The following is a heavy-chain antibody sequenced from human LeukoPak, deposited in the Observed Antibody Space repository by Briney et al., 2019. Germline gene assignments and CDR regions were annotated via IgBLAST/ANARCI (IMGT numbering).Heavy chain of an antibody. CDR2: TSSSGSTI. V-gene: IGHV3-11*01. Sequence: GGSLRLSCAASGFIFSDYYMSWIRQAPGRGLEWVSYTSSSGSTIYNADSVKGRFTISRDNSKNTLYLQMTSLRTEDTAVYYCAKDIRSTGWYKDSWGQGTLVTVSS. CDR1: GFIFSDYY. CDR3: AKDIRSTGWYKDS. D-gene: IGHD6-19*01. J-gene: IGHJ4*02.